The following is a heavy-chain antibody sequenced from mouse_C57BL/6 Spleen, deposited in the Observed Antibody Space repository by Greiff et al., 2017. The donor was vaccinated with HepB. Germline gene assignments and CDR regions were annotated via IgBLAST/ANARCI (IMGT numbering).Heavy chain of an antibody. CDR1: GYTFTSYW. CDR3: TREEITTVVAPFDY. Sequence: EVQRVESGTVLARPGASVKMSCKTSGYTFTSYWMHWVKQRPGQGLEWIGAIYPGNSDTSYNQKFKGKAKLTAVTSASTAYMELSSLTNEDSAVYYCTREEITTVVAPFDYWGQGTTLTVSS. V-gene: IGHV1-5*01. D-gene: IGHD1-1*01. CDR2: IYPGNSDT. J-gene: IGHJ2*01.